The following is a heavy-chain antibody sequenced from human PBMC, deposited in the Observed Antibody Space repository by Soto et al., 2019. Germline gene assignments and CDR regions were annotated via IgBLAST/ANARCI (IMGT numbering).Heavy chain of an antibody. CDR2: MNPNSGNT. J-gene: IGHJ6*02. V-gene: IGHV1-8*01. Sequence: QVQLVQSGAEVKKPGASVKVSCKASGYTFTSYDINWVRQATGQGLEWMGWMNPNSGNTGYAQKYQGRVTMTRNTSIRTAYMELSSLRSEDTAVYYCARERTGTTSMDVWGQGTTVTVSS. D-gene: IGHD1-1*01. CDR1: GYTFTSYD. CDR3: ARERTGTTSMDV.